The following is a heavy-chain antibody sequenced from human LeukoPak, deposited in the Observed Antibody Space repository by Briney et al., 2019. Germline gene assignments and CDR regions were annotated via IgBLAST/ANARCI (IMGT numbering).Heavy chain of an antibody. CDR2: ISYDGSKT. CDR3: ARTMYITGSSDFDY. CDR1: GITFNIYA. V-gene: IGHV3-30-3*01. J-gene: IGHJ4*02. D-gene: IGHD1-26*01. Sequence: GSSLRLSCAASGITFNIYAMHWVRQAPGKGLEWVAVISYDGSKTYYADSVKGRFTISRDNSKNTLYLQMNSLRAEDTALYYCARTMYITGSSDFDYWGQGALVTVSS.